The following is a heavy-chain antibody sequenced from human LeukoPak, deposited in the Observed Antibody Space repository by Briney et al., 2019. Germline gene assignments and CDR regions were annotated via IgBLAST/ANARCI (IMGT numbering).Heavy chain of an antibody. V-gene: IGHV3-23*01. Sequence: GGSLRLSCAASGFTFSSYAMSWVRQAPGKGLEWVSAISGSGGSTYYADSVKGRFTISRDNSKNTLYLQMNSPRAEDTAVYYCAKGTYGSGSYRRFDPWGQGTLVTVSS. J-gene: IGHJ5*02. CDR2: ISGSGGST. D-gene: IGHD3-10*01. CDR3: AKGTYGSGSYRRFDP. CDR1: GFTFSSYA.